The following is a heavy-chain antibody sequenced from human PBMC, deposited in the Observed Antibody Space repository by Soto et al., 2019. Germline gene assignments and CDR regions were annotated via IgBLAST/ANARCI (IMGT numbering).Heavy chain of an antibody. J-gene: IGHJ5*02. V-gene: IGHV4-59*03. CDR3: AIIILTCYYGLEP. Sequence: QVQLQESGPGLVKPSETLSLTCSVSGDSLTSYYWTWVRQPPGKGLEWIGYIYYTGKTNYNPSLKSRVTISMDLCKNQFSLDLMSLTAADTAVYYCAIIILTCYYGLEPWGQGTLVIVSS. CDR1: GDSLTSYY. CDR2: IYYTGKT. D-gene: IGHD3-9*01.